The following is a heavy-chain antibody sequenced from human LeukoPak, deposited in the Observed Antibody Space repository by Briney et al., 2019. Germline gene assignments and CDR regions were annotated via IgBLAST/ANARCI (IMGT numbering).Heavy chain of an antibody. V-gene: IGHV3-23*01. D-gene: IGHD3-22*01. J-gene: IGHJ4*02. CDR1: GFTFSSYA. CDR3: ARRNYNDSRGYNF. Sequence: GGSLRLSCAASGFTFSSYAMSWVRQAPGKGLEWVSAISGSGGSTYYADSVKGRFTISRDNSKNTLYLQMNSLRAEDTAVYYCARRNYNDSRGYNFWGQGTLVTVSS. CDR2: ISGSGGST.